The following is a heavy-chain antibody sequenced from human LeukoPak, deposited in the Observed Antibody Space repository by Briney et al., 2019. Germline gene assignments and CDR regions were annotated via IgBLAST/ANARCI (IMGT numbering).Heavy chain of an antibody. CDR2: ISAYNGNT. D-gene: IGHD3-22*01. J-gene: IGHJ4*02. CDR1: GYTFTNYG. CDR3: ARGADSSSYYPTHY. V-gene: IGHV1-18*01. Sequence: ASVKVSYKASGYTFTNYGINWVRQAPGQGLEWVGWISAYNGNTNYAQKFQGRVTMATDTSTSTAYMELRSLRSDDTAVYYCARGADSSSYYPTHYWGQGTLVTVSS.